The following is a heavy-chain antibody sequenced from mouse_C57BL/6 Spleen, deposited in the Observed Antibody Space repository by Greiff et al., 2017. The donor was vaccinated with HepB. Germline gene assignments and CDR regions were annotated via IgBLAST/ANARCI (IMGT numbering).Heavy chain of an antibody. CDR1: GYTFTSYW. V-gene: IGHV1-50*01. Sequence: QVQLQQPGAELVKPGASVKLSCKASGYTFTSYWMQWVKQRPGQGLEWIGEIDPSDSYTNYNQKFKGKATLTVDTSSSTAYMQRSSLTSEDSAVYYCARALYYWGQGTTLTVSS. CDR3: ARALYY. J-gene: IGHJ2*01. CDR2: IDPSDSYT.